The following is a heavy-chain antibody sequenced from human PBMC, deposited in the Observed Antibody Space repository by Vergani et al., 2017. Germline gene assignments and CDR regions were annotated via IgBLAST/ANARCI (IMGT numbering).Heavy chain of an antibody. J-gene: IGHJ5*02. CDR3: SGDPGYCSGGSCSWFDP. D-gene: IGHD2-15*01. CDR2: IITILGIA. Sequence: QVQLVHSGAEVKKPGSSVKVSCKASGGTFSSYTISWVRQAPGQGLEWMGRIITILGIANYAQKFQGRVTITADKSTSTAYMELSSLRSEDTAVYYCSGDPGYCSGGSCSWFDPWGQGTLVTVSS. V-gene: IGHV1-69*02. CDR1: GGTFSSYT.